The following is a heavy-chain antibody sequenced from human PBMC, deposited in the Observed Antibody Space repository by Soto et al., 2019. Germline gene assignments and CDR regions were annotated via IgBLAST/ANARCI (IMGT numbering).Heavy chain of an antibody. CDR2: MSVYHGNA. V-gene: IGHV1-18*01. Sequence: QVQLVQSGAEVKKPGASVTVSCQASGFTFNTYVITWVRQAPGQGREWLGWMSVYHGNANHAQNGQGRVTMTTDTSTSTAYMELRSLRSDDTAVYYCARGGSGSYRMFDYWGQGTLVTVSS. D-gene: IGHD1-26*01. CDR1: GFTFNTYV. CDR3: ARGGSGSYRMFDY. J-gene: IGHJ4*02.